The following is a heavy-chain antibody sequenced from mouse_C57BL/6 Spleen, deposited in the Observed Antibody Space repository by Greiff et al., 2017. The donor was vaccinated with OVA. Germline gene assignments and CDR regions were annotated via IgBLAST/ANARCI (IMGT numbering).Heavy chain of an antibody. CDR3: AKAEDYDAWFAY. J-gene: IGHJ3*01. Sequence: EVKLMESGGGLVKPGGSLKLSCAASGFTFSDYGMHWVRQAPEKGLEWVAYISSGSSTIYYAATVKGRFTISRDNAKNTLFLQMTSLRSEDTAMYYGAKAEDYDAWFAYWGQGTLVTVSA. V-gene: IGHV5-17*01. CDR1: GFTFSDYG. D-gene: IGHD2-4*01. CDR2: ISSGSSTI.